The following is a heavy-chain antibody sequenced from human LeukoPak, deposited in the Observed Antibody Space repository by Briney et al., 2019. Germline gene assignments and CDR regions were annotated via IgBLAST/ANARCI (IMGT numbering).Heavy chain of an antibody. CDR3: ARLEVEGATGLLGLFDY. D-gene: IGHD1-26*01. V-gene: IGHV4-39*01. Sequence: PSETLSLTCAVSGGSISSSSYFWGWIRQPPGKGLEWIGNIYFSGSTYYNPSLKSRVIISVDTSKNQFSLKLRSVTAADTAVYYCARLEVEGATGLLGLFDYWGQGTLVTVSS. CDR1: GGSISSSSYF. J-gene: IGHJ4*02. CDR2: IYFSGST.